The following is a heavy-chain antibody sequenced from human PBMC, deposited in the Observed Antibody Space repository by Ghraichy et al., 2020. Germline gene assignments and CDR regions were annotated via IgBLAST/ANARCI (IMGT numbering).Heavy chain of an antibody. V-gene: IGHV3-53*01. CDR3: ASDTVPAYCGGDCYSN. Sequence: GESLNISCAASGFTVSSNYMSWVRQAPGKGLEWVSVIYSGGSTYYADSVKGRFTISRDNSKNTLYLQMNSLRAEDTAVYYCASDTVPAYCGGDCYSNWGQGTLVTVSS. CDR1: GFTVSSNY. D-gene: IGHD2-21*02. CDR2: IYSGGST. J-gene: IGHJ4*02.